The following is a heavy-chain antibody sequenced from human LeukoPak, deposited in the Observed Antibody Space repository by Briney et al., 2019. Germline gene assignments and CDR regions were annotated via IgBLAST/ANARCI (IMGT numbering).Heavy chain of an antibody. CDR3: ARAKVVPAAIAGRRGTGSAFDI. V-gene: IGHV3-48*04. J-gene: IGHJ3*02. D-gene: IGHD2-2*01. CDR2: ISSSSSTI. Sequence: GGSLRLSCAASGFTFSSYSMNWVRQAPGKGLEWVSYISSSSSTIYYADSVKGRFTISRDNAKNSLYLQMNSLRAEDTAVYYCARAKVVPAAIAGRRGTGSAFDIWGQGTMVTVSS. CDR1: GFTFSSYS.